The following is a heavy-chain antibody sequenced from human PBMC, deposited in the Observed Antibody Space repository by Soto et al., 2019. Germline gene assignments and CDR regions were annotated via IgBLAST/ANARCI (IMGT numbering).Heavy chain of an antibody. CDR3: ARVGHGFGELLLDH. J-gene: IGHJ4*02. D-gene: IGHD3-10*01. CDR2: IYYSGST. Sequence: SETLSLTCTVSGGSISSGGYYLSWIRQHPGKGLEWIGYIYYSGSTYYNPSLKSRVTISVDTSKNQFSLKLSSVTAADTAVYYCARVGHGFGELLLDHWGQGTLVRVSS. CDR1: GGSISSGGYY. V-gene: IGHV4-31*03.